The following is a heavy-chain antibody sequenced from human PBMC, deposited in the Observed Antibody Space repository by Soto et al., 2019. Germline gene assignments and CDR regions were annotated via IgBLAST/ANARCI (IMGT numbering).Heavy chain of an antibody. CDR2: INSDGSST. J-gene: IGHJ3*02. V-gene: IGHV3-74*01. CDR3: ASDHGSTDAFDI. D-gene: IGHD5-12*01. Sequence: GGSLRLSCAASGFTFSSYWMHWVRQAPGKGLVWVSRINSDGSSTSYADSVKGRFTISRDNAKNTLYLQMSSLRAEDTAVYYCASDHGSTDAFDIWGQGTMVTVSS. CDR1: GFTFSSYW.